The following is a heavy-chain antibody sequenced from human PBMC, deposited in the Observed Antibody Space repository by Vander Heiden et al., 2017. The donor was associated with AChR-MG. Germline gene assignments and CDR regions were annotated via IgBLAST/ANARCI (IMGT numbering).Heavy chain of an antibody. J-gene: IGHJ6*02. D-gene: IGHD2-2*01. CDR1: GFPFSSYS. V-gene: IGHV3-21*02. Sequence: EVQLVESGGGLVKPGGSLRLSCAAPGFPFSSYSMHWVRQAPGKGLEWVSSISPRSTYIYYADSVKGRFTISRDNADNLLNLHMNNLRTEDTAMYYCVRDGPLVPLGIYYYYGIDVWGQGTTVTVSS. CDR3: VRDGPLVPLGIYYYYGIDV. CDR2: ISPRSTYI.